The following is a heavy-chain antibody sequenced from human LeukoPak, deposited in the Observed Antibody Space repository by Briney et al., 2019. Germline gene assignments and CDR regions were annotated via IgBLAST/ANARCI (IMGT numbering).Heavy chain of an antibody. V-gene: IGHV5-51*01. Sequence: GESLKIPCKGSGYSFTSYWIGWVRQMPGKGLEWMGIIYPGDSDTRYSPSFQGQVTISADKSISTAYLQWSSLKASDTAMYYCARLRGSGSYYTEDLDYWGQGTLVTVSS. CDR1: GYSFTSYW. D-gene: IGHD3-10*01. J-gene: IGHJ4*02. CDR3: ARLRGSGSYYTEDLDY. CDR2: IYPGDSDT.